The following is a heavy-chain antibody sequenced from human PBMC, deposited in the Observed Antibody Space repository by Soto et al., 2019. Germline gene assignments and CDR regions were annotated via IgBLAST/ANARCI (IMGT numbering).Heavy chain of an antibody. V-gene: IGHV1-2*04. J-gene: IGHJ4*02. CDR3: ARANNPFLYYFDY. Sequence: GASVKVSCKASGYTFTGYYMHWVRQAPGQGLEWMGWINRKSGGTNYAQKFQGWVTMTRDTSISTAYMELSRLRSDDTAVYYCARANNPFLYYFDYWGQGTLVTVSS. D-gene: IGHD1-20*01. CDR2: INRKSGGT. CDR1: GYTFTGYY.